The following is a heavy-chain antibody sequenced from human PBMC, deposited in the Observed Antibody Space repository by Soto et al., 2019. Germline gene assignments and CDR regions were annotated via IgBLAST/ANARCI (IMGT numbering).Heavy chain of an antibody. CDR3: ARFLSVRGVSNYFDY. J-gene: IGHJ4*02. D-gene: IGHD3-10*01. V-gene: IGHV4-31*03. Sequence: SETLSLTCTVSGGSISGGHYWSWIRQHPEKGLEWIGYIYYSGSTFYNPSLKSRFTISVDTSKNQFSLKLSSVTAADTAVYYCARFLSVRGVSNYFDYWGQGAPVTVSS. CDR2: IYYSGST. CDR1: GGSISGGHY.